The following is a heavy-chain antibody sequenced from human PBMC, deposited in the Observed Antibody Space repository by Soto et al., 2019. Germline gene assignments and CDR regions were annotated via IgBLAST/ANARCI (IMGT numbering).Heavy chain of an antibody. J-gene: IGHJ4*02. CDR3: ASVTYCSSTSCYSYFDY. Sequence: EMQLVESGGGLVQPGGSLRLSCAASGFTFSSYWMHWVRQAPGKGLVWVSRISNDGSSTSYADPVKGRFTISRDNAENTLSLQVNRLRAEDTAVYYCASVTYCSSTSCYSYFDYWGQGTLVTVSS. CDR1: GFTFSSYW. V-gene: IGHV3-74*01. D-gene: IGHD2-2*01. CDR2: ISNDGSST.